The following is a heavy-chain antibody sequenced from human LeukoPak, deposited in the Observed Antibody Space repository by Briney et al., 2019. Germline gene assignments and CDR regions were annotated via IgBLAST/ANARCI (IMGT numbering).Heavy chain of an antibody. J-gene: IGHJ6*02. Sequence: PSETLSLTCSVSGGSISGHYWTWLRQPPGKGLEWIGQIHYTGKPDYNPSLKSRITISVDTSKNQVSLQVSSVTAADSAIYCCARFGVDYDMDVWGHGTTVTVFS. D-gene: IGHD3-16*01. CDR2: IHYTGKP. V-gene: IGHV4-59*11. CDR1: GGSISGHY. CDR3: ARFGVDYDMDV.